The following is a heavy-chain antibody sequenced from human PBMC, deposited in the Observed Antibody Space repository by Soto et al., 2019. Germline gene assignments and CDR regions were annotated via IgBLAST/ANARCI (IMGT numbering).Heavy chain of an antibody. D-gene: IGHD6-13*01. CDR1: GGSFSGYY. Sequence: SETLSLTCAVYGGSFSGYYWSWIRQPPGKGLEWIGEINHSGSTNYNPSLKSRVTISVDTSKNQFSLKLSSVTAADTAVYYCASVRSIAAAGDYWGQGXLVTVYS. J-gene: IGHJ4*02. CDR3: ASVRSIAAAGDY. CDR2: INHSGST. V-gene: IGHV4-34*01.